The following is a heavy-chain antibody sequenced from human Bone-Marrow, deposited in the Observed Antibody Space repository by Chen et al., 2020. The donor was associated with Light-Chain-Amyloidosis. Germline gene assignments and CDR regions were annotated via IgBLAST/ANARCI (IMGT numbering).Heavy chain of an antibody. D-gene: IGHD3-9*01. J-gene: IGHJ3*02. Sequence: GSLRLSCAASGFAFSSYAMSWVRQAPGKGLEWVSTISGRGGSRYYGDSVKGRLTISRDNSKNALFLQMNSLRAEDTAVYYCAKDISYDDILPGYPADAFDIWGQGTMVTVSS. V-gene: IGHV3-23*01. CDR3: AKDISYDDILPGYPADAFDI. CDR2: ISGRGGSR. CDR1: GFAFSSYA.